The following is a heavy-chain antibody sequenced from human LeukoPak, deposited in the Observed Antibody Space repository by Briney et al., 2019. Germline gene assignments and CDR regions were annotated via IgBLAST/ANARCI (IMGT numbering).Heavy chain of an antibody. Sequence: GGSLRLSCAASGFTFSSYAMSWVRQAPGKGLEWVSAISGSGGSTYYADSVKGRFTISRDDSKNTLYLQMNSLRAEDTAVYYCAKLTGDFMPSESFDYWGQGTLVSVSS. V-gene: IGHV3-23*01. CDR2: ISGSGGST. J-gene: IGHJ4*02. D-gene: IGHD7-27*01. CDR1: GFTFSSYA. CDR3: AKLTGDFMPSESFDY.